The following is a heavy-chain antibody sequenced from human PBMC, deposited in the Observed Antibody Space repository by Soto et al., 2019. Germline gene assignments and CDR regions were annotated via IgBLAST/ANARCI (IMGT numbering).Heavy chain of an antibody. CDR2: INHSGST. V-gene: IGHV4-34*01. J-gene: IGHJ3*02. CDR1: GGSFSGYY. CDR3: ARGRKNYYGSGSTKRDAFDI. D-gene: IGHD3-10*01. Sequence: SETLSLTCAFYGGSFSGYYWSWIRQPPGKGLEWIGEINHSGSTNYNPSLKSRVTISVDTSKNQFSLKLSSVTAADTAVYYCARGRKNYYGSGSTKRDAFDIWGQGTMVTVSS.